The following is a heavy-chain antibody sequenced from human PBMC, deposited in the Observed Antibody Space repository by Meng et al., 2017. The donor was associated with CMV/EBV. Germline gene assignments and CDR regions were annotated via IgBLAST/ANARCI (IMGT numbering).Heavy chain of an antibody. Sequence: GESLKISCAASGFTFSSYAMSWVRQAPGKGLEWVSVIYSGGSSTYYADSVKGRFTISRDNSKNTLYLQMNSLRAEDTAVYYCARQMTSIAAAALYYYYGMDVWGQGTTVTVSS. CDR3: ARQMTSIAAAALYYYYGMDV. CDR2: IYSGGSST. J-gene: IGHJ6*02. CDR1: GFTFSSYA. D-gene: IGHD6-13*01. V-gene: IGHV3-23*03.